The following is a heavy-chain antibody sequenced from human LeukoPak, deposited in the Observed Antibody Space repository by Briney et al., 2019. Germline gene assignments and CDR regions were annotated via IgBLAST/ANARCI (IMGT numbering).Heavy chain of an antibody. V-gene: IGHV4-39*07. CDR1: SGSISTSNYY. CDR2: IFYSGST. J-gene: IGHJ6*03. Sequence: SETLSLTCTVSSGSISTSNYYWGWVRQPPGKALEWIGNIFYSGSTYYSPSLKSRVTISLDTSRNQFSLKLNSVTAADTAVYYCAREKGSGRSYYYYMDVWGKGTTVTISS. CDR3: AREKGSGRSYYYYMDV. D-gene: IGHD3-10*01.